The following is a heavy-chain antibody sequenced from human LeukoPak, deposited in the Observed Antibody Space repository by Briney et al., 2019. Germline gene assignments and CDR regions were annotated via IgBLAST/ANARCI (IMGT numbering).Heavy chain of an antibody. CDR2: IYHSGST. V-gene: IGHV4-30-2*01. CDR3: ARAICSGTSCPNWFDP. D-gene: IGHD2-2*01. CDR1: GGSISSGGYS. Sequence: SETLSLTCAVSGGSISSGGYSWSWIRQPPGKGLEWIGYIYHSGSTYYNPSLKSRVTISVDRSKNQFSLKLSSVTAADTAVYYCARAICSGTSCPNWFDPWGQGTLVTVSS. J-gene: IGHJ5*02.